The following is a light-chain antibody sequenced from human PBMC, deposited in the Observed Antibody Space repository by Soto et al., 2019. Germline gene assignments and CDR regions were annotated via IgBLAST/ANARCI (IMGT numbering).Light chain of an antibody. J-gene: IGKJ5*01. V-gene: IGKV2-30*02. CDR3: MQGTHWPIT. CDR2: KVS. Sequence: DVVMTQCPLSLPVTRGQPASISCRSNQSLVHSDGIAYFSWFQQRPGRSPRRLIYKVSNRDSGVPARFSGSGSVTDFALKISRVEAEDVGVYYCMQGTHWPITFGQGTRLEIK. CDR1: QSLVHSDGIAY.